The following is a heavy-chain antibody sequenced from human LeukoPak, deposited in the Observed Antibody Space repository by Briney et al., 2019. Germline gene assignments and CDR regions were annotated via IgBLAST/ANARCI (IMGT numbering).Heavy chain of an antibody. CDR3: AKVTGSGSYGKRSYYFDY. CDR1: GFTFSSYG. CDR2: ISGSGGSR. V-gene: IGHV3-23*01. J-gene: IGHJ4*02. Sequence: GGSLRLSCAASGFTFSSYGMSWVRQAPGKGLEWVSAISGSGGSRDYADSVKGRLTISRDNSKNTLYLQMNSLRAEDTAVYYCAKVTGSGSYGKRSYYFDYWGQGTLVTVSS. D-gene: IGHD1-26*01.